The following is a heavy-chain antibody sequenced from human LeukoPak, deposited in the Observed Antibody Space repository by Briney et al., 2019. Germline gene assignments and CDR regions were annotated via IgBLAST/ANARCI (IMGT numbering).Heavy chain of an antibody. CDR2: IWYDGSNK. CDR1: GFTFSSYG. J-gene: IGHJ6*02. Sequence: PGGSLRLSCAASGFTFSSYGMHWVRQAPGKGLEWVAVIWYDGSNKYYADSVKGRFTISRDNAKNSLYLQMNSLRAEDTAVYYCAREGFTMVRGMGYYYYGMDVWGQGTTVTVSS. CDR3: AREGFTMVRGMGYYYYGMDV. V-gene: IGHV3-33*01. D-gene: IGHD3-10*01.